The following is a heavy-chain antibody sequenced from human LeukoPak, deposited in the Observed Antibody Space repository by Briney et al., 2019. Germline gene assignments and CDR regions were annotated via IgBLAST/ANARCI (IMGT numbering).Heavy chain of an antibody. D-gene: IGHD2-15*01. V-gene: IGHV3-30-3*01. J-gene: IGHJ1*01. CDR2: ISYDGSNK. Sequence: GGSLRLSCAASGFTFRSYAMQWVRQSPGKGLEWLAAISYDGSNKDYADSVKGRFTISRDNSKNTLYLQMNSLRAEDTAVYYCARDGSYCSAGSCYLGIYFQAWGQGTRVTASS. CDR3: ARDGSYCSAGSCYLGIYFQA. CDR1: GFTFRSYA.